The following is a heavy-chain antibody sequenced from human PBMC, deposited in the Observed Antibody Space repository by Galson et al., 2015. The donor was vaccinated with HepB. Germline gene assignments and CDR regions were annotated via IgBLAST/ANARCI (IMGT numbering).Heavy chain of an antibody. CDR3: AREGGLRRWYFDL. V-gene: IGHV4-31*02. Sequence: SYYWSWIHQHPGKGLEWIGYIYYSGSTYYNPSLKSRVTISVDTSKNQFSLKLSSVTAADTAVYYCAREGGLRRWYFDLWGRGTLVTVSS. CDR1: SYY. CDR2: IYYSGST. D-gene: IGHD4-17*01. J-gene: IGHJ2*01.